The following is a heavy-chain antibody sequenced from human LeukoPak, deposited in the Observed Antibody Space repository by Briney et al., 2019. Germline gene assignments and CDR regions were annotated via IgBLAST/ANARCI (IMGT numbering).Heavy chain of an antibody. J-gene: IGHJ1*01. D-gene: IGHD2-2*01. CDR3: AKDPANQLLYPAHFSH. CDR2: ISGSGVSI. V-gene: IGHV3-23*01. CDR1: GFTFSSYV. Sequence: SGGSLRLSCAASGFTFSSYVMNWVRQAPGKGLKLVSAISGSGVSISYADSVKGRFTISRDNSKNTLYLHMNSLRAEDTAIYFCAKDPANQLLYPAHFSHWGQGTLVTVSS.